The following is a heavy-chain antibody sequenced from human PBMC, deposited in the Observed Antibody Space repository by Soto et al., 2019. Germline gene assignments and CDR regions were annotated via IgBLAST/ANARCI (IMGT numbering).Heavy chain of an antibody. CDR2: ISYDGSNK. J-gene: IGHJ4*02. Sequence: GGSLRLSCAASGFTFSSYGMHWVRTAPGKGLEWVAVISYDGSNKYYVDSVKGRFTISRDNSKNTLYLQMNSLRAEDTAVYYCAKDPSGGYCSGGSCHYFDYWGQGTLVTVSS. V-gene: IGHV3-30*18. CDR1: GFTFSSYG. CDR3: AKDPSGGYCSGGSCHYFDY. D-gene: IGHD2-15*01.